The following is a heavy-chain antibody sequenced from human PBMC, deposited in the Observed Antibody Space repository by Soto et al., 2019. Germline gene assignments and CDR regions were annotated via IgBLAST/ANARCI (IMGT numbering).Heavy chain of an antibody. CDR1: GFTFSSYS. D-gene: IGHD6-19*01. J-gene: IGHJ4*02. CDR2: ISSSSSYI. V-gene: IGHV3-21*01. CDR3: ARAVAVAACCFDY. Sequence: GGSLRLSCAASGFTFSSYSMNWVRQAPGKGLEWVSSISSSSSYIYYADSVKGRFTISRDNAKNSLYLQMNSLRAEDTAVYYCARAVAVAACCFDYWGQGTLVTVSS.